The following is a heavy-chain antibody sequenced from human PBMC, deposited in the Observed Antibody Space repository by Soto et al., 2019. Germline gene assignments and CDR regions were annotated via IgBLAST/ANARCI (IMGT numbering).Heavy chain of an antibody. CDR2: IIPIFGTA. CDR3: ARHTTVTPWTGYFDL. Sequence: QVQLVQSGAEVKKPGSSVKVSCKASGGTFSSYAISWVRQAPGQGLEWMGGIIPIFGTAIYAQKFQGRVTITADESTSTAYMELSSLRSEDTAVYYCARHTTVTPWTGYFDLWGRGTLVTVSS. D-gene: IGHD4-17*01. V-gene: IGHV1-69*01. CDR1: GGTFSSYA. J-gene: IGHJ2*01.